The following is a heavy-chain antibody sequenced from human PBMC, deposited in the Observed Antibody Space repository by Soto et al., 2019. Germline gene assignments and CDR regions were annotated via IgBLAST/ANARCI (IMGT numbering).Heavy chain of an antibody. CDR3: AKGDATVQRCDSPAFDS. V-gene: IGHV3-30*04. D-gene: IGHD2-21*01. J-gene: IGHJ4*02. Sequence: QVQLVESGGGVVQPGRSLRLSCAASGFTFSGYAMNWVRQAPGKGPEWVAVILHDGSNKYYADSVKGRFTISRDNSKNTLYQQMNRLRAEDTAVDSGAKGDATVQRCDSPAFDSWGQGTLVTVSS. CDR1: GFTFSGYA. CDR2: ILHDGSNK.